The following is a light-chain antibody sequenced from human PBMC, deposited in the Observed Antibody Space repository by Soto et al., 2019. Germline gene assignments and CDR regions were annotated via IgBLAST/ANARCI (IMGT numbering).Light chain of an antibody. CDR3: QQYTNLRLQ. Sequence: DIQMTQSPSTLSASVGDRVTITCRASQSISSWLAWYQQKPGKAPKLLIYVASSLESGVPSRFSGSGSGTEFTLTISSLQPDDFATYYCQQYTNLRLQFCGGTKVDIK. J-gene: IGKJ4*02. CDR2: VAS. V-gene: IGKV1-5*01. CDR1: QSISSW.